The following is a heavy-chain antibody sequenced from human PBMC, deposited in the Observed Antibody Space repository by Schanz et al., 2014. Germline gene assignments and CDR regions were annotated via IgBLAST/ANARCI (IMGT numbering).Heavy chain of an antibody. J-gene: IGHJ5*01. CDR1: GGTFSSST. Sequence: QVQLVQSGAEVKKPGSSVKVSCKASGGTFSSSTLTWVRQAPGQGLEWMGRIIPILDKTNYAQKFQGRVTMNADKSTSTVYMEVSGLRSEDTAVYYCAKTPREYCNYDNCPNWFDSWGEGTLVTASS. CDR3: AKTPREYCNYDNCPNWFDS. CDR2: IIPILDKT. V-gene: IGHV1-69*02. D-gene: IGHD2-15*01.